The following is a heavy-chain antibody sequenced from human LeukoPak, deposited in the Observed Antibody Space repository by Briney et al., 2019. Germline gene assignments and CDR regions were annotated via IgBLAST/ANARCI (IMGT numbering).Heavy chain of an antibody. CDR3: ARSGGAIQLWPFDY. CDR2: ISYDGSNE. D-gene: IGHD5-18*01. V-gene: IGHV3-30*04. Sequence: GGSLRLSCAASGFTFSSYVMHWVRQAPGKGLEWVAIISYDGSNEYYADSVKGRFTISRDNSKNTLYLQMNSLRAADTAVYYCARSGGAIQLWPFDYWGQGTLVTVSS. CDR1: GFTFSSYV. J-gene: IGHJ4*02.